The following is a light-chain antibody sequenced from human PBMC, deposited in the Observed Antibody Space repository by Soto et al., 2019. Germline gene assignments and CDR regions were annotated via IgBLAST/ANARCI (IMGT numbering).Light chain of an antibody. CDR3: QSYDSSLNGVV. CDR1: SSNIGAGYD. CDR2: GNS. V-gene: IGLV1-40*01. J-gene: IGLJ2*01. Sequence: QLVLTQPPSVSGSPGQRVTISCTGSSSNIGAGYDVHWYQQLPGTATKVLIYGNSNRPSGVPDRFSGSKSGTSASLAITGLQAEEEADYYCQSYDSSLNGVVFGGGTKVTVL.